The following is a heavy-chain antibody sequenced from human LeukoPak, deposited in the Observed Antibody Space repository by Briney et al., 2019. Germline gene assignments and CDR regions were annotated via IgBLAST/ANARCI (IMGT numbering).Heavy chain of an antibody. CDR1: GFTFDDYT. V-gene: IGHV3-43*01. CDR2: ISWDGGST. Sequence: HPGRSLRLSCAASGFTFDDYTMHWVRQAPGKGLEWVSLISWDGGSTYYADSVKGRFTISRDNSKNSLYLQMNSLRTEDTALYYCAVPRSTAYDWGQGTLVTVSS. CDR3: AVPRSTAYD. J-gene: IGHJ4*02. D-gene: IGHD4-17*01.